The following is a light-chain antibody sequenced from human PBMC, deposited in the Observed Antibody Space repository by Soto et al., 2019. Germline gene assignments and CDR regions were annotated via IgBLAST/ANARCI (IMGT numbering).Light chain of an antibody. CDR2: GAS. CDR1: QSVSSN. J-gene: IGKJ1*01. Sequence: EIVMTQSPGTLSVSPGERATLSCRASQSVSSNLAWYRQKPGQAPRLLIYGASTRATGIPARFSGSGSGTEFTLTISSLQSEDFALYYCQQYNDWPRTFGQGTKVEIK. V-gene: IGKV3-15*01. CDR3: QQYNDWPRT.